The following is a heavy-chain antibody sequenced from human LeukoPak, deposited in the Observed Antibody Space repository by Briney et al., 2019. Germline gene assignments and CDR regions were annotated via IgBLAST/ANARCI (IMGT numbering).Heavy chain of an antibody. Sequence: ASVKVSCKASGYTFTSYGISWVRQAPGQGLEWMGWISAYNGNTKYAQKLQDRVTMTTDTSTTTAYMEARSLTSDDTAVYYCARGSAMAQKQLVRHFDSWGQGTLVIVSS. CDR1: GYTFTSYG. D-gene: IGHD6-6*01. CDR2: ISAYNGNT. V-gene: IGHV1-18*01. CDR3: ARGSAMAQKQLVRHFDS. J-gene: IGHJ4*02.